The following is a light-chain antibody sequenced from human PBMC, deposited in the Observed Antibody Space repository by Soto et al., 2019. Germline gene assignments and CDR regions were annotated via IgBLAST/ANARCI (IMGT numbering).Light chain of an antibody. CDR3: CSYAGSYSYV. J-gene: IGLJ1*01. V-gene: IGLV2-11*01. CDR2: DVI. CDR1: SSDVGNYNY. Sequence: QSVLTQPRSVSGSPGQSVTISCTGTSSDVGNYNYVSWYQQHPGKAPKLMIYDVIKRPSGVPDRFSGTKSGNTASLTISGLQAEDEADYYCCSYAGSYSYVFGTGTKLTVL.